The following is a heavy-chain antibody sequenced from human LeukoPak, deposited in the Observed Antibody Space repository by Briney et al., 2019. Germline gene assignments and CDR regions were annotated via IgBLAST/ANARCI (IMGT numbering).Heavy chain of an antibody. V-gene: IGHV4-4*02. CDR1: GGSISSSNW. CDR3: ALSGSYRSWFDP. CDR2: IYHSEST. D-gene: IGHD1-26*01. J-gene: IGHJ5*02. Sequence: SGTLSLTCAVSGGSISSSNWWSWVRQPPGKGLEWIGEIYHSESTNYNPSLKSRVTISVDKSKNQFSLKLSSVTAADTAVYYCALSGSYRSWFDPWGQGTLVTVSS.